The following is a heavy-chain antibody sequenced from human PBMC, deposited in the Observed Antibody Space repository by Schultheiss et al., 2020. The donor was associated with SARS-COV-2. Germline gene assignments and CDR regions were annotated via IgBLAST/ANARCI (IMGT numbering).Heavy chain of an antibody. CDR2: ISGNGGTT. D-gene: IGHD5-18*01. Sequence: GGSLRLSCVASGFLNSYAMSWVRHAPGKGLEWVSAISGNGGTTYYADSVRGRFTISRDNSKNTLYLQMNSLRAEDTAVYYCARHRRTAMVTVDYWGQGTLVTVSS. V-gene: IGHV3-23*01. CDR3: ARHRRTAMVTVDY. CDR1: GFLNSYA. J-gene: IGHJ4*02.